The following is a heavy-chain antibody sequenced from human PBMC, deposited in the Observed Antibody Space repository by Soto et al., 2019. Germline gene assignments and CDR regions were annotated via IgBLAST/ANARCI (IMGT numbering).Heavy chain of an antibody. CDR3: ANGGEGVRVTAPLDY. V-gene: IGHV1-46*03. J-gene: IGHJ4*02. Sequence: QVQLVQSGAEVKKPGASVKVSCRTYGYTFTNYYMHWVRQAPGQGLEWMGIIKGSGGATTYAQKFLARDTMTRDTSTSTVYMELSSLRSEDTAAYYCANGGEGVRVTAPLDYWGQGTLVTVSS. CDR1: GYTFTNYY. D-gene: IGHD2-15*01. CDR2: IKGSGGAT.